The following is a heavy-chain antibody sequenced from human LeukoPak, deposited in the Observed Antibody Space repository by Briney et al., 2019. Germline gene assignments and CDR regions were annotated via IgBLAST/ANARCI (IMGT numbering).Heavy chain of an antibody. V-gene: IGHV3-7*01. D-gene: IGHD3-3*01. CDR3: AIDNYDFWTRPYYFDY. J-gene: IGHJ4*02. Sequence: GALRLSCAASGFTFSSYWMSWVRQAPGKGLEWVANIKQDGSEKYYVDSVKGRFTISRDNAKNSLYLQMNSLRAEDTAVYYCAIDNYDFWTRPYYFDYWGQGNLVTVSS. CDR2: IKQDGSEK. CDR1: GFTFSSYW.